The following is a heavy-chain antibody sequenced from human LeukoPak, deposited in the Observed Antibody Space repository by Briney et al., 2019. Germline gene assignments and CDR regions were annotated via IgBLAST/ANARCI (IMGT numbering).Heavy chain of an antibody. D-gene: IGHD6-19*01. V-gene: IGHV3-11*06. CDR3: ARDRAGSRDAFDI. J-gene: IGHJ3*02. Sequence: GRSLRLSCAASGFTFSDYYMSWIRQAPGKGLEWVSYISSSSSYTNYADSVKGRFTISRDNAKNSLYLQMNSLRAEDTAVYYCARDRAGSRDAFDIWGQGTMVTVSS. CDR2: ISSSSSYT. CDR1: GFTFSDYY.